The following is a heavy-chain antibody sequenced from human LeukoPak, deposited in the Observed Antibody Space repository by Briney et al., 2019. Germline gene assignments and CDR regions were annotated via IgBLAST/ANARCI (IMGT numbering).Heavy chain of an antibody. Sequence: GGSLRLSCAASGFTFSSYAMSWVRQAPGKGLEWVSAISGSGGSTYYADSVKGRFTISRDNSKNTLYLQMNSLRAEDTALYYCAKTHSSGWYFNWFDPWGQGTLVTVSS. CDR2: ISGSGGST. D-gene: IGHD6-19*01. CDR1: GFTFSSYA. J-gene: IGHJ5*02. CDR3: AKTHSSGWYFNWFDP. V-gene: IGHV3-23*01.